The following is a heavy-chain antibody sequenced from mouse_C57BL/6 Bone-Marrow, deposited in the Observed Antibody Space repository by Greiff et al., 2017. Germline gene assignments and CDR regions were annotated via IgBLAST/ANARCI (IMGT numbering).Heavy chain of an antibody. V-gene: IGHV1-82*01. Sequence: VQLQQSGPELVKPGASVKISCKASGYAFSSSWMNWVKQRPGKGLEWIGRIYPGDGDTNYNGKFKGKATLTAYKSSSTAYMQLSSLTSEDSAVYFCSSTVVAYYAMDYWGQGTSVTVSS. CDR3: SSTVVAYYAMDY. CDR1: GYAFSSSW. D-gene: IGHD1-1*01. CDR2: IYPGDGDT. J-gene: IGHJ4*01.